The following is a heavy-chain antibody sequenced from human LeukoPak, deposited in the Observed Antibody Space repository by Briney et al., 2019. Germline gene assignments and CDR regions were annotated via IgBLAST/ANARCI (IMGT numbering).Heavy chain of an antibody. D-gene: IGHD6-13*01. J-gene: IGHJ5*02. V-gene: IGHV1-2*02. CDR3: ARADSSNWYWFDP. CDR1: GFTFTGYY. CDR2: INPKSGGT. Sequence: ASMKLSCKASGFTFTGYYIHWLRQAPRQGLEWMGWINPKSGGTNYAQKFQGRVTMTRDTSISTAYMELSSLKSDDTAVYYCARADSSNWYWFDPWGQGTLVTVSS.